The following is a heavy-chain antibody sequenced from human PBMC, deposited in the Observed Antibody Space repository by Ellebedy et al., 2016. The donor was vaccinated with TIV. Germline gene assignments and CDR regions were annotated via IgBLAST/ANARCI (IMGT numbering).Heavy chain of an antibody. Sequence: GESLKISCAASGFTFSSYAMSWVRQAPGKGLEWVSSISGSGGSTYHADSVKGRFIISRDNAKNSLYLQMDSLRVEDTALYYCARAKYYASGSYNTYYFDYWGQGIPVTVSS. V-gene: IGHV3-23*01. CDR1: GFTFSSYA. J-gene: IGHJ4*02. D-gene: IGHD3-10*01. CDR3: ARAKYYASGSYNTYYFDY. CDR2: ISGSGGST.